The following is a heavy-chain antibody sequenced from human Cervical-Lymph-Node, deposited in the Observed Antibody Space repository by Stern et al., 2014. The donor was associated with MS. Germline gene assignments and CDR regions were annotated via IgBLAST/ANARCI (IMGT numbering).Heavy chain of an antibody. CDR2: IIPMFGLA. Sequence: QLVQSGAEVKKPGSSVKVSCKASGGTSNTYTITWVRQAPGQRLEWMGRIIPMFGLAKYAQKFQGRVTITADKSTSTAYMALSSLRSEDTAVYYCARVADIVVVPTDNGMDVWGQGTTVTVSS. CDR3: ARVADIVVVPTDNGMDV. J-gene: IGHJ6*02. CDR1: GGTSNTYT. V-gene: IGHV1-69*09. D-gene: IGHD2-2*01.